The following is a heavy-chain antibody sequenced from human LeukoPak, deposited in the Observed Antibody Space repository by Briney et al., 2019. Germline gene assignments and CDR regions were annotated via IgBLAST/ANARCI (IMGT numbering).Heavy chain of an antibody. J-gene: IGHJ4*02. CDR2: ISGSVVIT. D-gene: IGHD1-26*01. CDR1: GFTFSSYA. Sequence: PGGSLRLSCAASGFTFSSYAMSWVRQAPGKGLEWVSTISGSVVITYYADSVKGRFTISRDNSKNTLFLQMNNLRDEDTAVYYCAKGEAFTGSYGDYWGQGTLVAVPS. CDR3: AKGEAFTGSYGDY. V-gene: IGHV3-23*01.